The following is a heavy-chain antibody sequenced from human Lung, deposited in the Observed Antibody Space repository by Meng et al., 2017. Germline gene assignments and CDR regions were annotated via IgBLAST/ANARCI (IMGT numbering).Heavy chain of an antibody. CDR2: IIPIFGTA. D-gene: IGHD6-6*01. CDR1: GGTFSSYA. Sequence: QVQLVKYGAEVKKPGSSGKVSCKASGGTFSSYAISWVRRAPGQGLEWMGGIIPIFGTANYAQKFQGRVTITADESTSTAYMELSSLRSEDTAVYYCARKGYSSSSGNDYWGQGTLVTVSS. CDR3: ARKGYSSSSGNDY. V-gene: IGHV1-69*01. J-gene: IGHJ4*02.